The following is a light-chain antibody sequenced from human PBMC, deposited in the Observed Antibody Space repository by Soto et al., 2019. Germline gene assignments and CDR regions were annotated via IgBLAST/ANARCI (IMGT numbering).Light chain of an antibody. CDR3: QQYGSSPRT. CDR1: QSLSSSQ. CDR2: DAS. Sequence: EIVFTQSPVTLSLSPVERATVSCSASQSLSSSQLAWYQQKPGQAPRLLIHDASSRCTGISDRFTGSGSGTDFTLTITTLEPEDFAVYYCQQYGSSPRTFGLGTKVDI. J-gene: IGKJ1*01. V-gene: IGKV3-20*01.